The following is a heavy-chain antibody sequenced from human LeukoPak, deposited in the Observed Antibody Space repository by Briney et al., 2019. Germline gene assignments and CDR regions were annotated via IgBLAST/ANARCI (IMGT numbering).Heavy chain of an antibody. J-gene: IGHJ3*02. CDR3: AKDLYYYDTRGYDAFDI. CDR1: DFNFITYA. Sequence: PGGSLRLSCAASDFNFITYAMSWVRQAPGKGLEWVSIISGGGDVTHYADSVKGRFTISRDNSKNTLYLQMNSLRAEDTAVYYCAKDLYYYDTRGYDAFDIWGQGTMVTVSS. CDR2: ISGGGDVT. V-gene: IGHV3-23*01. D-gene: IGHD3-22*01.